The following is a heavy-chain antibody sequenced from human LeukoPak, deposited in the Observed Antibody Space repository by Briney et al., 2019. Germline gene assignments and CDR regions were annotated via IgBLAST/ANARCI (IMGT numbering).Heavy chain of an antibody. V-gene: IGHV4-34*01. D-gene: IGHD3-9*01. Sequence: PSETLSLTCAVYGGSFSGYYWSWIRQPPGKGLEWIGEINHSGSTNYNPSLKSRVTISVDTSKNQFSLKLSSVTAADTAVYYCARPALRYSRWIYFDYWGQGTLVTVSS. CDR2: INHSGST. J-gene: IGHJ4*02. CDR1: GGSFSGYY. CDR3: ARPALRYSRWIYFDY.